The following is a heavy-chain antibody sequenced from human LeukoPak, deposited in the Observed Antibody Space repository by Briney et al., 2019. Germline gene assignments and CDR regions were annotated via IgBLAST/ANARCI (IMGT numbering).Heavy chain of an antibody. CDR3: ARDYYDSARNDAFDI. Sequence: PGGSLRLSCAASGFTFSSYGMHWVRQAPGKGLEWVAVIWYDGSHKYYADSVKGRFTISRDNSKSTLHLQMNSLRAEDTAVYYCARDYYDSARNDAFDIWGQGTMVTVSS. CDR2: IWYDGSHK. J-gene: IGHJ3*02. V-gene: IGHV3-33*01. CDR1: GFTFSSYG. D-gene: IGHD3-22*01.